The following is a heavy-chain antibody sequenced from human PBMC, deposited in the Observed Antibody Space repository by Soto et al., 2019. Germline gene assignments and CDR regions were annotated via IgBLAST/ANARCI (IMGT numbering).Heavy chain of an antibody. CDR3: ARTPMVRGVMYYGMDV. V-gene: IGHV2-70*01. CDR2: IDWDDDK. CDR1: GFSLSTSGMC. D-gene: IGHD3-10*01. Sequence: SGPTLVNPTQTLTLTCTFSGFSLSTSGMCVSWIRQPPGKALEWLALIDWDDDKYYSTSLKTRLTISKDTSKNQVVLTMTNMDPVDTATYYCARTPMVRGVMYYGMDVWGQGTTVTVSS. J-gene: IGHJ6*02.